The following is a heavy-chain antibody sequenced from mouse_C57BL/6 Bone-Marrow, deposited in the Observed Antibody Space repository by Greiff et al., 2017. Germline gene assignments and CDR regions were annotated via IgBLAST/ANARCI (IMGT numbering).Heavy chain of an antibody. J-gene: IGHJ1*03. V-gene: IGHV1-81*01. Sequence: VQLQQSGAELARPGASVKLSCKASGYTFTSYGISWVKQRTGQGLEWIGEIYPRSGNTYYNEKFKGKATLTADKSSSTAYMELRSLTSEDSAVYFCARRIITTPRYFDVWGTGTTVTVSS. D-gene: IGHD1-1*01. CDR1: GYTFTSYG. CDR2: IYPRSGNT. CDR3: ARRIITTPRYFDV.